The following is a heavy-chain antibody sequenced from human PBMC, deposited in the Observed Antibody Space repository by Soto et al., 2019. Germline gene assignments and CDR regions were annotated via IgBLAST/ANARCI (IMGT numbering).Heavy chain of an antibody. Sequence: QLVEIGGGLVNPGESLRLSCAASGFNFSNYYMAWVRQAPGKGLEWISYISSRASYTKYADSVEGRFTVSRDNAHGSIYPQMDSLRVEGPGIYYCARRPAILFFENWGPGTLVTVSS. J-gene: IGHJ4*01. CDR1: GFNFSNYY. V-gene: IGHV3-11*06. CDR3: ARRPAILFFEN. D-gene: IGHD3-3*02. CDR2: ISSRASYT.